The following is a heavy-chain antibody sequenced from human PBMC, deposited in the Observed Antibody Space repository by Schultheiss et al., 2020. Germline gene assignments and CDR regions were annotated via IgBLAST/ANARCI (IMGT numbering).Heavy chain of an antibody. V-gene: IGHV4-59*01. CDR2: IYYSGST. D-gene: IGHD2-2*01. Sequence: GSLRLSCTVSGGSISSYYWSWIRQPPGKGLEWIGYIYYSGSTNYNPSLKSRVTISVDTSKNQFSLKLSSVTAADTAVYYCARLIVVVPAPNWFDPWGQGTLVTVSS. CDR1: GGSISSYY. CDR3: ARLIVVVPAPNWFDP. J-gene: IGHJ5*02.